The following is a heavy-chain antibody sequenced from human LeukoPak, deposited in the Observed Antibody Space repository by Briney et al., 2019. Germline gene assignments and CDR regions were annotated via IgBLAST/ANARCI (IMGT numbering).Heavy chain of an antibody. CDR3: ARDHGI. V-gene: IGHV3-30-3*01. Sequence: GGSLRLSCAASGFTFSSYAMHWVRQAPGKGLEWVAVISYDGSNKYYADSVNGRFTISRDNSKNTLYLQMNNLRAEDTAVYYCARDHGIWGQGTLVTVSS. J-gene: IGHJ4*02. CDR2: ISYDGSNK. CDR1: GFTFSSYA.